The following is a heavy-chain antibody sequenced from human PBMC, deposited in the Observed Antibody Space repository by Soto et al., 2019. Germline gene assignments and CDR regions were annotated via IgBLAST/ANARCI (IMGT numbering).Heavy chain of an antibody. V-gene: IGHV3-33*01. CDR1: GSIISCYG. J-gene: IGHJ4*02. CDR2: IWYDGSVK. Sequence: QVQLVASGGGVVQPGRYLRHSCVVPGSIISCYGMHWVRPAPGKWLELLAVIWYDGSVKYYADSVEGRFTICRDNWKNSLYVQMDSLRVEDTALYYCARDGIGGTAFRGYCDYWGQGNLVTVAS. D-gene: IGHD1-1*01. CDR3: ARDGIGGTAFRGYCDY.